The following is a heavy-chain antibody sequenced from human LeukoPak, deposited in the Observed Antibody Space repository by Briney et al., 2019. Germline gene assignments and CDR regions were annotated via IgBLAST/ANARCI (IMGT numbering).Heavy chain of an antibody. CDR3: ARNLNIPQWSPSFDY. V-gene: IGHV3-48*02. J-gene: IGHJ4*02. D-gene: IGHD6-19*01. CDR1: GFTFSGYW. Sequence: GGSLRLSCAASGFTFSGYWMNWVRQAPGKGLEWVSYISSSSNTIYYADSVKGRFTISRDNAKNSLYLQMNSLRDEDTAVYYCARNLNIPQWSPSFDYWGQGTLVTVSS. CDR2: ISSSSNTI.